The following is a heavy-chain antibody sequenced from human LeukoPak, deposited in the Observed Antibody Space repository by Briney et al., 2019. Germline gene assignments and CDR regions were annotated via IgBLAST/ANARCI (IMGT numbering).Heavy chain of an antibody. CDR3: AREAYYYDSSGYYAWFDR. J-gene: IGHJ5*02. V-gene: IGHV3-74*01. Sequence: PGGSLRLSCAASGFTFSSYWMHWVRQAPGKGLVWVSRINSDGSSTSYADSVKGRFTISRDNAKNTLYLQMNSLRAEDTAVYYCAREAYYYDSSGYYAWFDRWGQGTLVTVSS. CDR2: INSDGSST. D-gene: IGHD3-22*01. CDR1: GFTFSSYW.